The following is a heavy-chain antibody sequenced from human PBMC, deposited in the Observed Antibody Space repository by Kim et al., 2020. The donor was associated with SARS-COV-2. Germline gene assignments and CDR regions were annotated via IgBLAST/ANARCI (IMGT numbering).Heavy chain of an antibody. Sequence: ASVKVSCKASGYTFTSYGISWVRQAPGQGLEGMGWISAYNGNTNYAQKLQGRVTMTTDTSTSTAYMELRSLRSDDTAVYYCARAPIDILTGSFFFDYWGQGTLVTVSP. D-gene: IGHD3-9*01. CDR1: GYTFTSYG. J-gene: IGHJ4*02. V-gene: IGHV1-18*01. CDR2: ISAYNGNT. CDR3: ARAPIDILTGSFFFDY.